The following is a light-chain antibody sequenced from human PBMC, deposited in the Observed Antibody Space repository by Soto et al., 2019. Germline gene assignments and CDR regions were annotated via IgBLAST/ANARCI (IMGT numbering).Light chain of an antibody. Sequence: ETVVTQSPATLSVSPGERATLSCRASQSVSTNLAWYQQQPGQAPGLLIFGPSARARGIPARFSGSGSGTEFTLTISSLQSEDVAVYYCQQYGSSPRTFGQGTKVDIK. CDR3: QQYGSSPRT. J-gene: IGKJ1*01. CDR2: GPS. CDR1: QSVSTN. V-gene: IGKV3-15*01.